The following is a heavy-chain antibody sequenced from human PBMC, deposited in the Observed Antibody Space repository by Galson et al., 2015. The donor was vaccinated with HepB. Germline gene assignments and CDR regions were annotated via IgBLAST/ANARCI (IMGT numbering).Heavy chain of an antibody. CDR1: GGSISSYY. V-gene: IGHV4-59*01. Sequence: ETLSLTCTVSGGSISSYYWSWIRQPPGKGLEWIGYIYYSGSTNYNPSLKSRVTISVDTSKNQFSLKLSSVTAADTAVYYCARGSIYSNYGSLGRDNWFDPWGQGTLVTVSS. J-gene: IGHJ5*02. CDR2: IYYSGST. CDR3: ARGSIYSNYGSLGRDNWFDP. D-gene: IGHD4-11*01.